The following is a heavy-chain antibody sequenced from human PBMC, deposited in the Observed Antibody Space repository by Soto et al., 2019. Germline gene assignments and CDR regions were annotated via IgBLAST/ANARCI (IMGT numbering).Heavy chain of an antibody. Sequence: ASVKVSCKATGYTFTSYYMYWVRQAPGQGLERMRIINPSGGSTSYAQKFQGRVTMTRDTSTSTVYMELSSLRSEDTSVYYCARVEMATIKGNAFDIWGQGTMVTVSS. D-gene: IGHD5-12*01. CDR1: GYTFTSYY. CDR3: ARVEMATIKGNAFDI. V-gene: IGHV1-46*01. CDR2: INPSGGST. J-gene: IGHJ3*02.